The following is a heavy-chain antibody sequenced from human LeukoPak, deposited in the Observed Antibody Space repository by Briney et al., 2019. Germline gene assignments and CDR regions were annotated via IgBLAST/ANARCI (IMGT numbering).Heavy chain of an antibody. CDR2: INSDGTTK. J-gene: IGHJ4*02. CDR1: GFSFSGYW. D-gene: IGHD2-2*01. V-gene: IGHV3-74*01. Sequence: GGSLRLSCAASGFSFSGYWMHWVRQAPGKGLVWVSRINSDGTTKSYADSVKGRFTISRDNAKNTLYLQMNSLRAEDTAVYYCATGYCSSASCYRAFEYWGQGTLVTVSS. CDR3: ATGYCSSASCYRAFEY.